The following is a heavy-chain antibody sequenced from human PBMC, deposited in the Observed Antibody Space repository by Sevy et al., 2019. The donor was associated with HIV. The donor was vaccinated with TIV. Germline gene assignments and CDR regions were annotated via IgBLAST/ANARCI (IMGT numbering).Heavy chain of an antibody. J-gene: IGHJ5*02. D-gene: IGHD1-26*01. CDR2: IKQDGSEA. Sequence: GGSLRLSCVASGFNFRNFWMSWVRQAPGKGLECVADIKQDGSEAYYVDSVKGRFTNSRDNAKNSLYLQMNSLRDEDTAMYFCVRDKEVGASNLDAWGQGTPVTVSS. V-gene: IGHV3-7*03. CDR3: VRDKEVGASNLDA. CDR1: GFNFRNFW.